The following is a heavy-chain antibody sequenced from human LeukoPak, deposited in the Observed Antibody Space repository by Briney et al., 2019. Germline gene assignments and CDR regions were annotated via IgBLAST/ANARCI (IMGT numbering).Heavy chain of an antibody. CDR2: IYPGDSDT. D-gene: IGHD2-15*01. V-gene: IGHV5-51*01. CDR1: GYSFTSYW. Sequence: GESLKISCKGSGYSFTSYWIGWVRQMPGKGLEWMGIIYPGDSDTRYSPSFQGQVTISADKSISTAYLQWSSLKASDTAMYYCARVVVVVATSLGWFDPWGQGTLVTASS. CDR3: ARVVVVVATSLGWFDP. J-gene: IGHJ5*02.